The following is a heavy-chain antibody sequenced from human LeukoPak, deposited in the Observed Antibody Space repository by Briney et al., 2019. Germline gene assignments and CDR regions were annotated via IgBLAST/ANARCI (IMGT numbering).Heavy chain of an antibody. D-gene: IGHD4-17*01. J-gene: IGHJ4*02. CDR3: ARSQFGDYGGFDY. CDR2: INPNSGGT. Sequence: ASVKVSCKASGYTFSSYGISWVRQAPGQGLEWMGWINPNSGGTKYAQKFQGRVTMTRDTSISTAYMELSSLRSDDTAVYFCARSQFGDYGGFDYWGLGTLVTVSS. V-gene: IGHV1-2*02. CDR1: GYTFSSYG.